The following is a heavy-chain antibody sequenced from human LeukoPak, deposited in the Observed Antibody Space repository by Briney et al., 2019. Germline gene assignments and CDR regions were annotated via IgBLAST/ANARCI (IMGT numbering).Heavy chain of an antibody. CDR2: IYNSGTT. V-gene: IGHV4-31*03. J-gene: IGHJ4*02. D-gene: IGHD5-18*01. Sequence: SETLSLTCTVSGGSLSSGGYYWTWIRQNPGKGLEWIGYIYNSGTTYYNPSLQSRVTISGDTSKNQFSLKLSSVTAADTAVYYCARTAGWSYGFDYWGQGTLVTVSS. CDR3: ARTAGWSYGFDY. CDR1: GGSLSSGGYY.